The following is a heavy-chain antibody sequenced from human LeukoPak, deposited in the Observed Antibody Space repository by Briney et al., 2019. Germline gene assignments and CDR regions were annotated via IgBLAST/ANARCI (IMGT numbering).Heavy chain of an antibody. CDR1: GYTFTSYD. Sequence: ASVKVSCKASGYTFTSYDINWVRQATGQGLEWMGWMNPNSGNTGYAQKFQGRVTMTRNTSISTAYMELSSLRSEDTAVYYCARRYYDFWSGYPWFDPWGQGTLVTVSP. J-gene: IGHJ5*02. CDR3: ARRYYDFWSGYPWFDP. CDR2: MNPNSGNT. V-gene: IGHV1-8*01. D-gene: IGHD3-3*01.